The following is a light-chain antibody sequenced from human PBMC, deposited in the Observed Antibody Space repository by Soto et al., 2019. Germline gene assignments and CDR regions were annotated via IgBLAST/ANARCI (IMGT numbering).Light chain of an antibody. J-gene: IGLJ3*02. CDR3: SSYTSSSTPWV. Sequence: QSALTQPASVSGSPGQSVTISCTGTSSDVGGYNYVSWYQQHPGKAPKVMIYDVSNRPSGVSIRFSGSKSGNTASLTISGLQAEDEADYYCSSYTSSSTPWVFGGGTKLTVL. V-gene: IGLV2-14*01. CDR1: SSDVGGYNY. CDR2: DVS.